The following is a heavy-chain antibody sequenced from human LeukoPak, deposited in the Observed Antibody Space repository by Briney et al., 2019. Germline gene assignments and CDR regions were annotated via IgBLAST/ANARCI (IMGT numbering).Heavy chain of an antibody. D-gene: IGHD2-15*01. V-gene: IGHV3-23*01. CDR2: ISGGGGST. CDR1: GFTFSTYA. J-gene: IGHJ4*02. Sequence: GALRLSCAASGFTFSTYAMSWVRQAPGKGLEWVSAISGGGGSTYYADSVKGRFTISRDNAKNTLYLQMNRLRPEDTAVYYCARPEAYCSGNSCYVYWGQGTLVTVSS. CDR3: ARPEAYCSGNSCYVY.